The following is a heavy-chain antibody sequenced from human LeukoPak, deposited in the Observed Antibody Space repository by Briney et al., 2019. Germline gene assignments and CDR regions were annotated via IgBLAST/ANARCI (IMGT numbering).Heavy chain of an antibody. Sequence: PSETLSLTCAVYGGSFSGYYWSWIRQPPGKGLEWIGEINHSGSTNYNPSLKSRVTISVDTSKNQFSLKLSSVTAADTAVYYCARVTTSSYGDYGSTFDYWGQGTLVTVSS. CDR2: INHSGST. D-gene: IGHD4-17*01. V-gene: IGHV4-34*01. J-gene: IGHJ4*02. CDR1: GGSFSGYY. CDR3: ARVTTSSYGDYGSTFDY.